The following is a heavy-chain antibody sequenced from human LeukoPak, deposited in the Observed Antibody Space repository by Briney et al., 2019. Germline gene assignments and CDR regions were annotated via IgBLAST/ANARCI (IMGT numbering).Heavy chain of an antibody. CDR1: RYTFTSYD. V-gene: IGHV1-8*01. Sequence: ASVKVSCKASRYTFTSYDINWVREAAGQGLEWMGWMNPNTGRTGYAQKFQGRVTMTRDASINTAYMELSSLRPEGTAVYYCARLSQTPDYYGSGGYYYLGYWGQGTPVTVSS. D-gene: IGHD3-22*01. CDR2: MNPNTGRT. J-gene: IGHJ4*02. CDR3: ARLSQTPDYYGSGGYYYLGY.